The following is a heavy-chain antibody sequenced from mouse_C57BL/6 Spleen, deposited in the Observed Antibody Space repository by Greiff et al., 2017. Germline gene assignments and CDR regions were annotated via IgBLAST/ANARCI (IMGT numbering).Heavy chain of an antibody. CDR1: GYAFSSSW. Sequence: VQLVESGPELVKPGASVKISCKASGYAFSSSWMNWVKQRPGKGLEWIGRIYPGDGDTNYNGKFKGKATLTADKSSSTAYMQLSSLTSEDSAVYFCAAPITTVVGLDYWGQGTTLTVSS. D-gene: IGHD1-1*01. V-gene: IGHV1-82*01. CDR2: IYPGDGDT. CDR3: AAPITTVVGLDY. J-gene: IGHJ2*01.